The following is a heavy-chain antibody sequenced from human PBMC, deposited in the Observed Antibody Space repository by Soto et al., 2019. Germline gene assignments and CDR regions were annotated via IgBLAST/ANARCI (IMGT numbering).Heavy chain of an antibody. J-gene: IGHJ4*02. CDR2: VYYSGST. CDR3: ARAETSGTHYFDY. CDR1: GDSVNSYY. V-gene: IGHV4-59*02. Sequence: SETLSLTCTVTGDSVNSYYWSWMRQPPGKGLECMGYVYYSGSTNYNPSLKSRVTISVDTSKNQISLRLKSVTAADTAVYYCARAETSGTHYFDYWGQGSLVTVSS. D-gene: IGHD6-13*01.